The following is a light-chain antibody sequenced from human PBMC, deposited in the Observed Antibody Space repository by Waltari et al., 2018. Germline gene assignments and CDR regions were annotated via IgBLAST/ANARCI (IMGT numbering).Light chain of an antibody. Sequence: QSVLTQPPSVSAAPGQKVTISCSGSSSNIDHNDVSWYQQLPGTDPKLLILDNNKRPSGMPDRISASKSGTSAMVGIAGLQTGDEADYYCGTWDDSLRGGLFGGGTKLTVL. J-gene: IGLJ3*02. CDR3: GTWDDSLRGGL. V-gene: IGLV1-51*01. CDR2: DNN. CDR1: SSNIDHND.